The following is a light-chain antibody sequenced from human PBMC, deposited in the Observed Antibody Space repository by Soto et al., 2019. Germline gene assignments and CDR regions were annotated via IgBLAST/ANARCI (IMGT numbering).Light chain of an antibody. CDR1: QSVSGD. Sequence: EIVMTQSPATLSVSPGETATLSCRASQSVSGDLAWYQQRPGQAPRLLIYDASTRATGVPDRFSGSGSGTEFTLTISGLQPEDFAVYYCQQYNNWLQTFGQGTRVE. CDR2: DAS. J-gene: IGKJ1*01. CDR3: QQYNNWLQT. V-gene: IGKV3D-15*01.